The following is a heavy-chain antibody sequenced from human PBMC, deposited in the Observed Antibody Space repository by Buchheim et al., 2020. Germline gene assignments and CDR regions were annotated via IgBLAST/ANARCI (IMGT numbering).Heavy chain of an antibody. Sequence: EVQLLESGGGLVQPGGSLRLSCAASGFTFSNYGMRWVRQAPTKGLEWVSFISGSGGSTNYADSVKGRFTISRDNSKNTLYLQMNSMRAEDTAIYYCEKGDTALVLYYYDMDVWGKGTT. D-gene: IGHD5-18*01. CDR3: EKGDTALVLYYYDMDV. CDR2: ISGSGGST. CDR1: GFTFSNYG. V-gene: IGHV3-23*01. J-gene: IGHJ6*03.